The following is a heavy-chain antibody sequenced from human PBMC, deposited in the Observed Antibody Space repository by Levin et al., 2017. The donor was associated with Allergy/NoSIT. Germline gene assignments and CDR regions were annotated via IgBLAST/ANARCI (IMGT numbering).Heavy chain of an antibody. CDR1: GFTFSSYS. Sequence: PGGSLRLSCAASGFTFSSYSMKWVRQAPGKGLEWVSSISSSSDYIYYADSVKGRFTISRDNAENLLYLQMNSLRAEDTAVYYCARIQGGYDSAGVDYWGQGTLVTVSS. CDR2: ISSSSDYI. V-gene: IGHV3-21*06. D-gene: IGHD5-12*01. J-gene: IGHJ4*02. CDR3: ARIQGGYDSAGVDY.